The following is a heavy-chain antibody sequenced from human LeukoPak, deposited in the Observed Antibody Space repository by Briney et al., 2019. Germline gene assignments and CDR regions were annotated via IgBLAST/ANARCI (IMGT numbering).Heavy chain of an antibody. D-gene: IGHD1-26*01. V-gene: IGHV1-2*04. CDR3: ARGPLPGYYYYGMDV. CDR2: INPNSGGT. J-gene: IGHJ6*02. Sequence: GRSLRLSCAASGYTFTSYAMHWVRQAPGQRLEWMGWINPNSGGTNYAQKFQGWVTMTRDTSISTAYMELSRLRSDDTAVYYCARGPLPGYYYYGMDVWGQGTTVTVSS. CDR1: GYTFTSYA.